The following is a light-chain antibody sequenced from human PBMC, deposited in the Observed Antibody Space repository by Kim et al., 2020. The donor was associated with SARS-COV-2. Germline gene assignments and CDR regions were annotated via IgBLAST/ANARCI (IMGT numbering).Light chain of an antibody. J-gene: IGLJ1*01. V-gene: IGLV1-44*01. Sequence: PGKGDTITVSETTTKSGSNTVNWYQQLPGTAPKLLIYSNNQRPSGVPDRFSGSKSGTSASLAISGLQSEDEADYYCATWDDSLNYVFGTGTKVTVL. CDR3: ATWDDSLNYV. CDR1: TTKSGSNT. CDR2: SNN.